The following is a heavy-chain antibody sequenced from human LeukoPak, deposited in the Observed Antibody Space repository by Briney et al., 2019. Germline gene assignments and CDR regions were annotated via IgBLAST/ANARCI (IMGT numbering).Heavy chain of an antibody. J-gene: IGHJ6*03. V-gene: IGHV3-23*01. D-gene: IGHD3-3*01. CDR3: AKGFTYYDFWGGYSDYYYMDV. CDR2: ISGSGGST. CDR1: GFTFSSYA. Sequence: PGGSLRLSCAASGFTFSSYAMSWVRQAPGKGLEWVSAISGSGGSTYYADSVKGRFTISRDNSKNTLYQQMNSLRAEDTAVYYCAKGFTYYDFWGGYSDYYYMDVWGKGTTVTVSS.